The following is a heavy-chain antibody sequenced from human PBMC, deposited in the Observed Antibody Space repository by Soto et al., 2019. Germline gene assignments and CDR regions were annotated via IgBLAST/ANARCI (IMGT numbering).Heavy chain of an antibody. CDR3: ARPCWGCSSTSRRGAYYYYYMDV. D-gene: IGHD2-2*01. Sequence: PGGSLRLSCAASGFTFSSYAMHWVRQAPGKGLEYVSAISSNGGSTYYANSVKGRFTISRDNSKNTLYLQMGSLRAEDMAVYYCARPCWGCSSTSRRGAYYYYYMDVWGKGTTVTVSS. CDR2: ISSNGGST. J-gene: IGHJ6*03. V-gene: IGHV3-64*01. CDR1: GFTFSSYA.